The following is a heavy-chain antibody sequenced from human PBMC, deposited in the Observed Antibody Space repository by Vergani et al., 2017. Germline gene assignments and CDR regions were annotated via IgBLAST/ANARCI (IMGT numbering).Heavy chain of an antibody. CDR1: EFTFSNYA. Sequence: EVQLLESGGGLVQPGGSLRLTCAASEFTFSNYAMNWVRQAPGKGLEWVSGISGSGVSAYYTESVKGRFTISRDNSKNMLFLQMNNLRTEDTAIYYCAKQYFVSGNYTVDYWGQGTLVTVSS. CDR3: AKQYFVSGNYTVDY. D-gene: IGHD3-10*01. J-gene: IGHJ4*02. V-gene: IGHV3-23*01. CDR2: ISGSGVSA.